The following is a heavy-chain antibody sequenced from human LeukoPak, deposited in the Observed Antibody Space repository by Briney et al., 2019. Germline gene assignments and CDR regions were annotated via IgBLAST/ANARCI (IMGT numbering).Heavy chain of an antibody. CDR3: ARSTFSSNWDL. Sequence: PSETLSLTCTVSGGSITDYYWSWIRHSSGKGLEWIGYMYYSGSAYYSPSLKTRVTISVDTSKNQFSLKLTSVTAADTAVYYCARSTFSSNWDLWGQGTLVTVSS. CDR1: GGSITDYY. V-gene: IGHV4-59*08. CDR2: MYYSGSA. D-gene: IGHD6-13*01. J-gene: IGHJ4*02.